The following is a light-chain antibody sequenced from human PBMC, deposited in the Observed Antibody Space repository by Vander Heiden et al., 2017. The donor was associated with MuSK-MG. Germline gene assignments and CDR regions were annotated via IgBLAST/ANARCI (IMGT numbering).Light chain of an antibody. V-gene: IGLV3-25*03. Sequence: ALPQPPSVSVSPAPPAWTTCSGDAVPKQYAYWYLQKPGQAPVLLIYKDSERPSGIPERFSGSSSGTTVTLTISGVQAEDEADYYCQSADASTIWVFGGGTKLTVL. CDR2: KDS. CDR1: AVPKQY. CDR3: QSADASTIWV. J-gene: IGLJ3*02.